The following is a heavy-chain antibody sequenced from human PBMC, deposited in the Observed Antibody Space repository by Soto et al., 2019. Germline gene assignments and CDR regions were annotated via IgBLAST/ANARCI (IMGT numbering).Heavy chain of an antibody. CDR3: ARSSRKVWWFDP. V-gene: IGHV4-34*01. D-gene: IGHD3-16*01. J-gene: IGHJ5*02. CDR1: GGSFSGYY. CDR2: INHSGST. Sequence: QVQLQQWGAGLLKPLETLSLTCAVYGGSFSGYYWSWIRQPPGKGLEWIGEINHSGSTNYNPSLKSRVTISVDTSKNQFSLKLSSVTAADTAVYYCARSSRKVWWFDPWGQGTLVTVSS.